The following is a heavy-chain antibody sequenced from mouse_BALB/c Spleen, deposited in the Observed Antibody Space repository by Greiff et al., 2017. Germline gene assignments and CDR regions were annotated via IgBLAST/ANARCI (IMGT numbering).Heavy chain of an antibody. V-gene: IGHV5-17*02. J-gene: IGHJ4*01. CDR3: ARSPYDYDRAVYAMDY. Sequence: DVKLVESGGGLVQPGGSRKLSCAASGFTFSSFGMHWVRQAPEKGLEWVAYISSGSSTIYYADTVKGRFTISRDNPKNTLFLQMTSLRSEDTAMYYCARSPYDYDRAVYAMDYWGQGTSVTVSS. D-gene: IGHD2-4*01. CDR2: ISSGSSTI. CDR1: GFTFSSFG.